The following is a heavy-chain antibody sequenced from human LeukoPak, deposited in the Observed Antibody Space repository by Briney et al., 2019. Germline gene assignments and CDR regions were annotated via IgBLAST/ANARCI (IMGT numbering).Heavy chain of an antibody. Sequence: SVKVSCKASGGTFSSYAISWVRQAPGQGLEWMGRIIPIFGTANYAQKFQGRVTITTDESTSTAYMELRSLRSEDTAVYYCARGGYSYGTSFDYWGQGTLVTVSS. D-gene: IGHD5-18*01. CDR2: IIPIFGTA. CDR3: ARGGYSYGTSFDY. V-gene: IGHV1-69*05. J-gene: IGHJ4*02. CDR1: GGTFSSYA.